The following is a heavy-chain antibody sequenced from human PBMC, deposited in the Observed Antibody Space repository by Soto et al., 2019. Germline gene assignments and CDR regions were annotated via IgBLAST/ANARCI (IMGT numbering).Heavy chain of an antibody. V-gene: IGHV1-69*12. J-gene: IGHJ6*02. CDR2: VVPMFGIP. CDR1: GDTFISYA. Sequence: QVQLVQSGAEVKKPGSSEKVSCKSSGDTFISYAISWVQQAPGQGLEWMGGVVPMFGIPNYAQKFQGRVTIIADESTSTAYLELSSLTTEDTAVYYCARHGSTVETAMVSQYFYGMDVWGQGTTVTVSS. D-gene: IGHD5-18*01. CDR3: ARHGSTVETAMVSQYFYGMDV.